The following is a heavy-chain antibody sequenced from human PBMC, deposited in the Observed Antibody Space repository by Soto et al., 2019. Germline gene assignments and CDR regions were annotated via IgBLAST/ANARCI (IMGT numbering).Heavy chain of an antibody. CDR1: GYTFTSYY. J-gene: IGHJ6*03. D-gene: IGHD6-6*01. CDR3: ARAVGAARRVSMIMDV. CDR2: INPSGGST. V-gene: IGHV1-46*03. Sequence: ASVKVSCKASGYTFTSYYMHWVRQAPGQGLEWMGIINPSGGSTSYAQKFQGRVTMTRDTSTSTVYMELSSLRSEDTAVYYCARAVGAARRVSMIMDVWGKGTTVTVSS.